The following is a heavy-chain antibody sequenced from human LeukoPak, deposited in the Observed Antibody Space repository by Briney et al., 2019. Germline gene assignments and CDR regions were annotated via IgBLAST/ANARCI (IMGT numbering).Heavy chain of an antibody. CDR1: GGSISSGGYY. Sequence: PSETLSLTCTVSGGSISSGGYYWSWIRQHPGKGLEWIGYIYYSGSTYYNPSLKSRVTISVDTSKNQFSLKLSSVTAADTAVYYCARVRCSGGSCYFAHFDYWGRGTLVTVSS. CDR3: ARVRCSGGSCYFAHFDY. D-gene: IGHD2-15*01. V-gene: IGHV4-31*03. J-gene: IGHJ4*02. CDR2: IYYSGST.